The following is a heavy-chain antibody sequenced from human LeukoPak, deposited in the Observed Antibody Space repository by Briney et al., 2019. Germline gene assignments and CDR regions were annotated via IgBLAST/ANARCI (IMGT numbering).Heavy chain of an antibody. D-gene: IGHD2-21*02. CDR2: IYTSGST. V-gene: IGHV4-61*02. Sequence: SETLSLTCTVSGGSISSGSYYWSWIRQSAGKGLEWIGRIYTSGSTNYNPSLKSRVTISVDTSKNQFSLKLSSVTAADTAVYYCARCGGDCYSDGYDIWGQGTMVTVSS. J-gene: IGHJ3*02. CDR3: ARCGGDCYSDGYDI. CDR1: GGSISSGSYY.